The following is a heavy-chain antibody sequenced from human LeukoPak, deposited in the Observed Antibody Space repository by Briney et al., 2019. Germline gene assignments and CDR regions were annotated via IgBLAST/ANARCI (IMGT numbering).Heavy chain of an antibody. Sequence: PSETLSLTCTVSGGSISSYYWGWIRQPPGQGLEWIGSIYYSGSTYYNPSLKTRVTISVDTSTNQFSLKLSSVTAADTAVYYCARHLGCSGGSCYPNNWFDPWGQGTLVTVSS. V-gene: IGHV4-39*01. J-gene: IGHJ5*02. CDR3: ARHLGCSGGSCYPNNWFDP. CDR2: IYYSGST. CDR1: GGSISSYY. D-gene: IGHD2-15*01.